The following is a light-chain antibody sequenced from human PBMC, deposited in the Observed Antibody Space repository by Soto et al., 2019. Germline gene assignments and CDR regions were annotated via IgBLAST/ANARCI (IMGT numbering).Light chain of an antibody. CDR1: QSLRSS. V-gene: IGKV3-15*01. Sequence: ETMMTQSPDTLSVSLGERATLSCRASQSLRSSLAWYQQKPGQAPRLLIYDASTRATGIPARFSGSGSGTDITLTSSGLQSEDFAVYYCQQYNNWPQTFGQGTKVEIK. J-gene: IGKJ1*01. CDR3: QQYNNWPQT. CDR2: DAS.